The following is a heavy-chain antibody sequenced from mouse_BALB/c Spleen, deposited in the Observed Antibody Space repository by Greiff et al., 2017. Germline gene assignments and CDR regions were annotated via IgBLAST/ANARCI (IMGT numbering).Heavy chain of an antibody. CDR1: GYTFTSYY. CDR2: INPSNGGT. Sequence: VKLQQPGAELVKPGASVKLSCKASGYTFTSYYMYWVKQRPGQGLEWIGGINPSNGGTNFNEKFKSKATLTVDKSSSTAYMQLSSLTSEDSAVYYCTYGNYGYAMDYWGQGTSVTVSS. V-gene: IGHV1S81*02. CDR3: TYGNYGYAMDY. D-gene: IGHD2-1*01. J-gene: IGHJ4*01.